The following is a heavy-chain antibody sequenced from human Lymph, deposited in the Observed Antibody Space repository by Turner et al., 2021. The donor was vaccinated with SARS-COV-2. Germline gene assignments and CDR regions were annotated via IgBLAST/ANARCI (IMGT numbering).Heavy chain of an antibody. J-gene: IGHJ5*02. CDR3: ARQTVNNWVDP. D-gene: IGHD2-21*02. CDR2: IFYRGST. CDR1: GGPMNNNY. Sequence: QVQLQESGPRLVKPLETLSLTCTVSGGPMNNNYWSCIRQPPVKRLEWIWFIFYRGSTNYNPSLKSRVTISVDTSENQFSLKLTSVTAADTAIYYCARQTVNNWVDPWGQGTLVTVSS. V-gene: IGHV4-59*01.